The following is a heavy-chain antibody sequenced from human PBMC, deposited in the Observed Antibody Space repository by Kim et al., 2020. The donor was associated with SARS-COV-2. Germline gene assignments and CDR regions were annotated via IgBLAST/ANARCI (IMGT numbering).Heavy chain of an antibody. CDR1: GFTVSSDF. Sequence: GGSLRLSCAASGFTVSSDFMSWVRQAPGKGLEWVSVINSAGRTYYADSVKGRFTISRDNSKNTLSLQMNRLRAEDTALYYCARRRGGVWGQGTTVTVSS. J-gene: IGHJ6*02. CDR3: ARRRGGV. CDR2: INSAGRT. D-gene: IGHD3-10*01. V-gene: IGHV3-53*01.